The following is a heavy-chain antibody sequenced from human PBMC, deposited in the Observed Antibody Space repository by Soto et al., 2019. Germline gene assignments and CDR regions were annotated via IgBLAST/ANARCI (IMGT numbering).Heavy chain of an antibody. V-gene: IGHV4-61*01. CDR3: ARAEKNHYHGGGYPVDS. CDR2: IHNSGST. CDR1: GVSVSSGSYC. D-gene: IGHD3-22*01. J-gene: IGHJ4*02. Sequence: PSETLSLTCTVSGVSVSSGSYCWSWIRQPPGKGLEWIGYIHNSGSTNYNPSLKSRVSISVDTSKNQFSLKLSAVTAADTALYFCARAEKNHYHGGGYPVDSWGQGTLVTVSS.